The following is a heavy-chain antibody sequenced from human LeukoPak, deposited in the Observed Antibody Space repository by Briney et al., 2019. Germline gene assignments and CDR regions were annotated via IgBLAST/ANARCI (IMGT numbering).Heavy chain of an antibody. Sequence: GASVKVSCKASGYTFTGYYMHWVRQAPGQGLEWMGWINPNSGGTNYAQKFRGRVTMTRDTSISTAYMELSRLRSDDTAVYYCAKIGDETYYYYGMDVWGQGTTVTVSS. CDR3: AKIGDETYYYYGMDV. CDR2: INPNSGGT. J-gene: IGHJ6*02. V-gene: IGHV1-2*02. CDR1: GYTFTGYY.